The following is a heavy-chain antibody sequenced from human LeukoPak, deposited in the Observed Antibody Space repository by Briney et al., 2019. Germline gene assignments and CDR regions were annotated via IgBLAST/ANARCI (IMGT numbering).Heavy chain of an antibody. J-gene: IGHJ4*02. CDR1: GYTFTSYY. CDR2: INPSGGST. Sequence: ASVKVSCKASGYTFTSYYMHWVRQAPGQGLEWMGIINPSGGSTSYAQKFQGRVTMTRDTSTSTVYMELSSLRSEDTAVYYCAKASPVLRFLEWLSFDYWGQGTLVTVSS. V-gene: IGHV1-46*01. CDR3: AKASPVLRFLEWLSFDY. D-gene: IGHD3-3*01.